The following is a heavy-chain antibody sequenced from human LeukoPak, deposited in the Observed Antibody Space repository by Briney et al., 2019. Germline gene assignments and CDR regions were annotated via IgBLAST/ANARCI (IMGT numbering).Heavy chain of an antibody. CDR2: INPNSGAT. J-gene: IGHJ4*02. CDR3: ARGLWGSGLDY. D-gene: IGHD3-16*01. CDR1: GYIFTGYY. V-gene: IGHV1-2*02. Sequence: ASVKVSCKASGYIFTGYYIHWVRQAPGQGLEWMGWINPNSGATNYAQKFQGRVIMTRDTSISTAYMEVSSLRSEDTAVYYCARGLWGSGLDYWGQGTLVTVSS.